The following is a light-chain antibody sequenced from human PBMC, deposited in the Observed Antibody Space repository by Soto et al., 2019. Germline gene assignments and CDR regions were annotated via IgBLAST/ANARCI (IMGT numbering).Light chain of an antibody. J-gene: IGLJ2*01. CDR1: SSDVGGYNY. Sequence: SVLTQPASVSGSPGQSITISCTGTSSDVGGYNYVSWYQQHPGKAPKLIIYNVSNRPSGVSNRFSGSKSGNTASLTISGLQAEDEGHYYCSSFTSSNTVLFGGGTKLTVL. CDR2: NVS. V-gene: IGLV2-14*01. CDR3: SSFTSSNTVL.